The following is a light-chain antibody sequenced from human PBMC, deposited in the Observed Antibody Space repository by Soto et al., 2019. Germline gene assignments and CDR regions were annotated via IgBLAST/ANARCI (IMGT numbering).Light chain of an antibody. Sequence: QSVLTQPASVSGSPGQSITISCTGTSSDVGGYNYVSWYQQHPGKAPKLMISEVSNRPSGVSNRFSGSKSGNTASLTISGLQAEDEADYYCSSYTSSSTYVFRTGTKVTVL. CDR1: SSDVGGYNY. V-gene: IGLV2-14*01. CDR2: EVS. CDR3: SSYTSSSTYV. J-gene: IGLJ1*01.